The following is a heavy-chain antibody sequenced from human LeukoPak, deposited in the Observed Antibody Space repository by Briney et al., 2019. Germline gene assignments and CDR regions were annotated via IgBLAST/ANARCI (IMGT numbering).Heavy chain of an antibody. CDR3: ARGYYYGSGSYYDY. V-gene: IGHV3-30-3*01. Sequence: GGSLRLSCAASGFTFSNYAMHWVRQAPGQGLEWVAVISYDGSNKYYADSVKGRFTISRDNSKNTLYLQMNSLRAEDTAVYYCARGYYYGSGSYYDYWGQGTLVTVSS. CDR2: ISYDGSNK. CDR1: GFTFSNYA. J-gene: IGHJ4*02. D-gene: IGHD3-10*01.